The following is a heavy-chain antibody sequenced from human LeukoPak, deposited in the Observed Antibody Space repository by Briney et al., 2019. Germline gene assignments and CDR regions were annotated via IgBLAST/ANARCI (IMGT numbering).Heavy chain of an antibody. CDR2: IYYSGST. Sequence: PSETLSLTCTVSGGSISSYCWSWIRQPPGKGLEWIGYIYYSGSTNYNPSLKSRVTISVDTSKNQFSLKLNSVTAADTAVYYCARHFNIAAAGTFDPWGQGTLVTVSS. V-gene: IGHV4-59*08. CDR1: GGSISSYC. J-gene: IGHJ5*02. D-gene: IGHD6-13*01. CDR3: ARHFNIAAAGTFDP.